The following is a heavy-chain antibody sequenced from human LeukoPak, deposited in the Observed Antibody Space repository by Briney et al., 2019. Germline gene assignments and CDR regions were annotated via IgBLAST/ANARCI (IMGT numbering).Heavy chain of an antibody. V-gene: IGHV1-8*01. Sequence: ASVKVSCKASGYTFTSYDINWVRQATGPGLEWMGWMNPNSGNTGYAQKFQGRVTMTRNTSISTAYMELSSLRSEDTAVYYCARDGAPGGSAYFDYWGQGTLVTVSS. CDR1: GYTFTSYD. CDR2: MNPNSGNT. J-gene: IGHJ4*02. CDR3: ARDGAPGGSAYFDY. D-gene: IGHD3-16*01.